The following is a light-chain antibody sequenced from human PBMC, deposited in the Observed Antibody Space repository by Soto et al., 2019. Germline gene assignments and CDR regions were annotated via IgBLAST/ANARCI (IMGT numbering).Light chain of an antibody. CDR1: QSITDW. V-gene: IGKV1-5*03. Sequence: DIQMTQSPSTLSASVGDRVTITCRASQSITDWLAWYQQKPGKAPKFLIYKASNLEGGVPSRFSGSGSGTEFPLTISSVQPDVFEPYYCEYWDDYSWTFGQGTKVEIK. CDR2: KAS. CDR3: EYWDDYSWT. J-gene: IGKJ1*01.